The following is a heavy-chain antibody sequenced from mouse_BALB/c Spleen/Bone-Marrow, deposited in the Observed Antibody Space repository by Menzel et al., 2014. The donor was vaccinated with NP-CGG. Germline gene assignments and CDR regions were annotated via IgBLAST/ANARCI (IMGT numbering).Heavy chain of an antibody. CDR2: INPGSGGT. CDR1: GYAFTNYL. Sequence: QVQLQQSGAELVRPGTSVKVSCKASGYAFTNYLIEWVKQRPGQGLEWIGVINPGSGGTNYNEKFKGKATLTADKSSSTAYMQLSSLTSDDSAVYFCANRYDYDMDYWGQGTSVTVSS. J-gene: IGHJ4*01. D-gene: IGHD2-14*01. CDR3: ANRYDYDMDY. V-gene: IGHV1-54*03.